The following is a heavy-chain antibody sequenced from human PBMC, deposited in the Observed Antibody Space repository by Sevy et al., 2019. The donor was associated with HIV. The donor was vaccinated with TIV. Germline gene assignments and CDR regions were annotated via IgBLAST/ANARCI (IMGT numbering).Heavy chain of an antibody. CDR2: IYYSGRT. CDR3: ASPVCSGYDYWGGEAFDI. V-gene: IGHV4-39*01. Sequence: SETLSLTCTVSGGSISSSSYYWGWIRQPPGKGLEWIGSIYYSGRTYYNPSLKSRVTISVDTSKNQLSLKLSSVTAADTAVYYCASPVCSGYDYWGGEAFDIWGQGTLVTVSS. J-gene: IGHJ3*02. D-gene: IGHD5-12*01. CDR1: GGSISSSSYY.